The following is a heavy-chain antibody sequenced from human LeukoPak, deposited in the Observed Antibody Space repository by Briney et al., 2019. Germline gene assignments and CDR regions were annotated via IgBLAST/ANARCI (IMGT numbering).Heavy chain of an antibody. CDR2: IIPIFGTA. D-gene: IGHD6-13*01. CDR1: GGTFSSYA. CDR3: ANIPAGYSSSWTPPPGR. V-gene: IGHV1-69*05. Sequence: EASVKVSCKASGGTFSSYAISWVRQAPGQGLEWMGGIIPIFGTANYAQKFQGRVTITTDESTSTAYMELSSLRSEDTAVYYCANIPAGYSSSWTPPPGRWGQGTLVTVSS. J-gene: IGHJ4*02.